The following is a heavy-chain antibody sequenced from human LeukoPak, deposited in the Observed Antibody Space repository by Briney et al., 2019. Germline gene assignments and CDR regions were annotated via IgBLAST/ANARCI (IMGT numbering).Heavy chain of an antibody. Sequence: GGSLRLSCSASGFTFSTYDMNWVRQAPGKGLEWVSFIGTSSGAIYYADSVKGRFTISRDNAKKSLYLQMNSLRDEDTAVYYCARNLDSWGQGALVTVSS. CDR2: IGTSSGAI. CDR1: GFTFSTYD. V-gene: IGHV3-48*02. J-gene: IGHJ5*01. CDR3: ARNLDS.